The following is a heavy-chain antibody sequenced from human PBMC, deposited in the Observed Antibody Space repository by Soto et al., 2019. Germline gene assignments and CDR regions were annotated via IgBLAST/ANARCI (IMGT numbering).Heavy chain of an antibody. D-gene: IGHD3-22*01. V-gene: IGHV3-30*18. CDR3: AKGSSASRPYYFDY. J-gene: IGHJ4*02. Sequence: PGGSLRLSCAASGFTFNNYGMHWVRQAPGKGLEWVVVISFDGRNTYYADSVKGRFTISRDNSKNTLYLQMNSLRADDTAVYYCAKGSSASRPYYFDYWGQGTLVTVSS. CDR1: GFTFNNYG. CDR2: ISFDGRNT.